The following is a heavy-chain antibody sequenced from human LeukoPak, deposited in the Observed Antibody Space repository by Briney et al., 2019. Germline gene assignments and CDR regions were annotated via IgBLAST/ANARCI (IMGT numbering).Heavy chain of an antibody. CDR2: ISGSGGST. CDR3: AKVPFKRWLQHYFDY. CDR1: GFTFSSYA. D-gene: IGHD5-24*01. J-gene: IGHJ4*02. Sequence: GGSLRLSCAASGFTFSSYAMSWVRQAPGKGLEWVSAISGSGGSTYYADSVKGWFTISRDNSKNTLYLQMNSLRAEDTAVYYCAKVPFKRWLQHYFDYWGQGTLVTVSS. V-gene: IGHV3-23*01.